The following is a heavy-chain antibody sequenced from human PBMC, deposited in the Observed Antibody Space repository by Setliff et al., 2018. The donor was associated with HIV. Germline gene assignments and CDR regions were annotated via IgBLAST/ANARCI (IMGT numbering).Heavy chain of an antibody. V-gene: IGHV1-69*13. CDR3: ATPGYSSGWEFYYFDY. Sequence: SVKVSCKASGGAFSDYGVSWVRQAPGQGLEWMGGIIPMFGTSNYAQKFLGRVSITADESTSTAYMELSYLRSEDTAVYYCATPGYSSGWEFYYFDYWGQGTLVTVSS. CDR2: IIPMFGTS. CDR1: GGAFSDYG. D-gene: IGHD6-19*01. J-gene: IGHJ4*02.